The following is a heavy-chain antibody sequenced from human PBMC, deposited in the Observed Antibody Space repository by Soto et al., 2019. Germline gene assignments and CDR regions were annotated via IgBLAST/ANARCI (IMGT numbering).Heavy chain of an antibody. Sequence: PSETLSLTCTVSGGSIISSSYYWVWIRQPPGKGLEWIGSIYYSGSTYYNPSLKSRVTISVDTSKNQFSLKLSSVTAADTAVYYCASLYSKGNYYYYMDVWGKGTTVTVSS. CDR2: IYYSGST. CDR3: ASLYSKGNYYYYMDV. CDR1: GGSIISSSYY. D-gene: IGHD4-4*01. J-gene: IGHJ6*03. V-gene: IGHV4-39*01.